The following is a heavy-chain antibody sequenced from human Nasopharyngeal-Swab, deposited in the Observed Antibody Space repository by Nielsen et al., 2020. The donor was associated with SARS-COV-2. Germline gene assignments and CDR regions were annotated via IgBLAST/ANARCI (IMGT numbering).Heavy chain of an antibody. D-gene: IGHD4-17*01. CDR2: IVVGSGNT. CDR3: AADVRDYGDYSIFDY. V-gene: IGHV1-58*01. J-gene: IGHJ4*02. Sequence: VRQAPGHGLEWIGWIVVGSGNTNYAQKFQERVTITRDMSTSTAYMELSSLRSEDTAVYYCAADVRDYGDYSIFDYWGQGTLVTVSS.